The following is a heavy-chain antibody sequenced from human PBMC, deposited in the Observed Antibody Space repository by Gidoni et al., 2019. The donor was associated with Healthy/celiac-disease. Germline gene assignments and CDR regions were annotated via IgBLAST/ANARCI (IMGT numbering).Heavy chain of an antibody. Sequence: QVQLVQSGAEVKKPWSSVKVSCKASGAPFSSYAISWVRQAPGQGLEWMGGIIPIFGTANYAQKFQGRVTITADESTSTAYMELSSLRSEDTAVYYCARDHPRGGDATAEESNFDYWGQGTLVTVSS. CDR1: GAPFSSYA. V-gene: IGHV1-69*01. D-gene: IGHD3-16*01. CDR3: ARDHPRGGDATAEESNFDY. J-gene: IGHJ4*02. CDR2: IIPIFGTA.